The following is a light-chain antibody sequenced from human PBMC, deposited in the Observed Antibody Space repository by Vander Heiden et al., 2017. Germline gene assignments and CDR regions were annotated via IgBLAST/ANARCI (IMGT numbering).Light chain of an antibody. CDR3: SSYTSISTEV. Sequence: QSALPQPASVSGSPGQSITISCTGTSSDVGDYNYVSWYQQHPGKVPKLMIYEVTNRPSGVSNRFSGSKSGNTASLTISGLQAEDEADYYCSSYTSISTEVFGGGTRLTVL. V-gene: IGLV2-14*01. CDR2: EVT. CDR1: SSDVGDYNY. J-gene: IGLJ2*01.